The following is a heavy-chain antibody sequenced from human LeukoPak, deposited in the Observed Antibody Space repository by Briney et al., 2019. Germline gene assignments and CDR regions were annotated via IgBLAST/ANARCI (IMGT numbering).Heavy chain of an antibody. V-gene: IGHV1-18*01. Sequence: GASVKVSCKASGYTFSSYGISWGPQAPGQGLEWMGWISAYNGNTNYAQKLQGRVTMTTDTSTSTAYMELRSLRSDDTAVYYCARVRLGELSDAFDIWGQGTMVTVSS. CDR3: ARVRLGELSDAFDI. CDR2: ISAYNGNT. CDR1: GYTFSSYG. D-gene: IGHD3-10*01. J-gene: IGHJ3*02.